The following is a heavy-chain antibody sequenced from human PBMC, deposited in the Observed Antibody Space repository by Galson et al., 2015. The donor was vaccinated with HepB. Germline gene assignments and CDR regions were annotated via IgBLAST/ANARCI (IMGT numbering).Heavy chain of an antibody. D-gene: IGHD2-15*01. CDR2: IKEDGNEK. CDR1: GFILSNYW. Sequence: SLRLSCATSGFILSNYWMSWVRQAPGKGLEWVANIKEDGNEKYYVDSVKGRFTISRDNSKNSLWLQMNNLRVEDTAVYYCARDRVVAGGGDWFGPWGQGTLVTVSS. CDR3: ARDRVVAGGGDWFGP. J-gene: IGHJ5*02. V-gene: IGHV3-7*01.